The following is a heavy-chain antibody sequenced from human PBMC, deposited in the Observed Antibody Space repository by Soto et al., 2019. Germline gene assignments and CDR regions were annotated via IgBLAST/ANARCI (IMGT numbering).Heavy chain of an antibody. J-gene: IGHJ4*02. CDR2: ISAYNGST. V-gene: IGHV1-18*01. D-gene: IGHD2-15*01. CDR1: GYTFTSYG. CDR3: ARDAGGMVVAATTFDY. Sequence: ASVKVSCKASGYTFTSYGISWVRQAPGQGLEWMGWISAYNGSTNYAQKLQGRVTMTTDTSTSTAYMELRSLRSDDTAVYYCARDAGGMVVAATTFDYWGQGTLVTVSS.